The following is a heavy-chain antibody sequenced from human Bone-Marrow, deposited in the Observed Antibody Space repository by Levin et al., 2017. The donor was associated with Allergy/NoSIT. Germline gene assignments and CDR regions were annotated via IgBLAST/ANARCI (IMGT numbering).Heavy chain of an antibody. V-gene: IGHV3-7*01. CDR2: IKQDGSEK. CDR1: GFTFSNYW. CDR3: ARLQQLVLAFDY. Sequence: GGSLRLSCAASGFTFSNYWMSWVRQAPGKGLEWVANIKQDGSEKYYVDSVKGRFTISRDNARKSLYLQMNSLRAEDTAVYYCARLQQLVLAFDYWGQGTLVTVSS. J-gene: IGHJ4*02. D-gene: IGHD6-13*01.